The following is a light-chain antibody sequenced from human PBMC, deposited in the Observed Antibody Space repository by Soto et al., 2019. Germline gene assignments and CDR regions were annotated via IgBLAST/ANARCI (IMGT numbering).Light chain of an antibody. J-gene: IGKJ1*01. V-gene: IGKV3-11*01. CDR1: ESASSY. CDR2: DAS. CDR3: QQYGSSPPWT. Sequence: EIVLTQSPATLSLSPGERATLSCRASESASSYLVWYQQQPGQAPRLLIYDASKRANGIPARFSGSGSGTDFTLTISSLEPEDFAVYYCQQYGSSPPWTFGQGTKVDIK.